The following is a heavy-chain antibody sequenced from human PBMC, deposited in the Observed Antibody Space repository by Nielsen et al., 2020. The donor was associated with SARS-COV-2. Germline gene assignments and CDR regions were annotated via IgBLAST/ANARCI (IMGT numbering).Heavy chain of an antibody. Sequence: GSLRLSCAVSGGSINYHFWSWIRQPPGKGLEWIGYIYYGGSTNYNPSLKSRVTISVDTSKNQFSLKLSSVTAADTAVYYCARVGILTGWAFDDWGQGTLVTVSS. D-gene: IGHD3-9*01. J-gene: IGHJ4*02. V-gene: IGHV4-59*11. CDR2: IYYGGST. CDR1: GGSINYHF. CDR3: ARVGILTGWAFDD.